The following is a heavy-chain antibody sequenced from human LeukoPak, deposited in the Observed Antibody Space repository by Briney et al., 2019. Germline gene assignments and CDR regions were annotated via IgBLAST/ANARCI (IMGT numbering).Heavy chain of an antibody. CDR1: GGSISSYY. J-gene: IGHJ6*03. CDR2: IYYSGST. CDR3: ARSVEGYCSGGNCYYYSYYMDV. D-gene: IGHD2-15*01. V-gene: IGHV4-59*13. Sequence: PSETLSLTCTVSGGSISSYYWSWIRQPPGKGLEWMGYIYYSGSTSYNPSLKSRVTISVDTSKNQFSLKLSSVTAAHTAVYYCARSVEGYCSGGNCYYYSYYMDVWGKGTTVTVSS.